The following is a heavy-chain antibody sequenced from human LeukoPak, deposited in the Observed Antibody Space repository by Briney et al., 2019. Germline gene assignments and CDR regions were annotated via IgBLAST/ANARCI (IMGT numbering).Heavy chain of an antibody. V-gene: IGHV3-21*01. CDR2: INTVATYI. Sequence: PGGSLRLSCAASGFTFSSYSVNWVRQAPGKGLEWVSSINTVATYIYYADSVRGRFTISRDNATNSLWLQVNSLRAEDSAVYYCARLRRNIDRSAFSLCYDCWGQQTLVTVSS. CDR1: GFTFSSYS. CDR3: ARLRRNIDRSAFSLCYDC. J-gene: IGHJ4*02. D-gene: IGHD3-22*01.